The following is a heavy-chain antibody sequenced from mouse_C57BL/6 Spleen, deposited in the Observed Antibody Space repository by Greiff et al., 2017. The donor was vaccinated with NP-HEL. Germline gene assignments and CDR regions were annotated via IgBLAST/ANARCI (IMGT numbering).Heavy chain of an antibody. CDR2: ISSGSSTI. V-gene: IGHV5-17*01. J-gene: IGHJ4*01. Sequence: EVKLVESGGGLVKPGGSLKLSCAASGFTFSDYGMHWVRQAPEKGLEWVAYISSGSSTIYSADTVKGRFTFSRDNAKNTLFLPMTSLRSEDTAMYYCARPMITTAMDYWGQGTSVTVSS. CDR3: ARPMITTAMDY. D-gene: IGHD2-4*01. CDR1: GFTFSDYG.